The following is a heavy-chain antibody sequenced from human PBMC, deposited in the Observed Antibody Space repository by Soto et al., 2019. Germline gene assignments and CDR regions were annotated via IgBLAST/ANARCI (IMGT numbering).Heavy chain of an antibody. CDR2: IYYSGST. CDR3: AGTYYYDSSGYYYPNWFDP. CDR1: GGSISSGGYY. Sequence: KASETLSLTCTVSGGSISSGGYYWSWIRQHPGKGLEWIGYIYYSGSTYYNPSLKSRVTISVDTSKNQFSLKLSSVTAADTAVYYCAGTYYYDSSGYYYPNWFDPWGQGTLVTVSS. D-gene: IGHD3-22*01. J-gene: IGHJ5*02. V-gene: IGHV4-31*03.